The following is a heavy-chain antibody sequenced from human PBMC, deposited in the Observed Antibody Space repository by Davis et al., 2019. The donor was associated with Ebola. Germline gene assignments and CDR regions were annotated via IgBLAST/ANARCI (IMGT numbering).Heavy chain of an antibody. CDR1: GCSISSYY. V-gene: IGHV4-59*01. J-gene: IGHJ6*02. Sequence: GSLRLSCTVSGCSISSYYWSWIRQPPGKGLEWIGYIYYSGSTNYNASLKSRVTISVDTSTNQTSLKLSSVTAADTAVYYCARVDTAMAVWGQGTTVTVSS. D-gene: IGHD5-18*01. CDR2: IYYSGST. CDR3: ARVDTAMAV.